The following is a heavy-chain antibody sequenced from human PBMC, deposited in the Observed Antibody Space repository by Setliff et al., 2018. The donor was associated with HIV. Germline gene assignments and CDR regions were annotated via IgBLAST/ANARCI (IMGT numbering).Heavy chain of an antibody. CDR3: ARGGGFSDYDPYYYYYMDV. CDR2: ISHSGTT. D-gene: IGHD5-12*01. CDR1: GYSISSGYY. J-gene: IGHJ6*03. V-gene: IGHV4-38-2*01. Sequence: SETLSLTCAFSGYSISSGYYWGWIRQPPGKGLEWIGRISHSGTTYYNASLKSRVTISVDTSKNQLSLKLSSVTAADTAVYYCARGGGFSDYDPYYYYYMDVWGKGTTVTVSS.